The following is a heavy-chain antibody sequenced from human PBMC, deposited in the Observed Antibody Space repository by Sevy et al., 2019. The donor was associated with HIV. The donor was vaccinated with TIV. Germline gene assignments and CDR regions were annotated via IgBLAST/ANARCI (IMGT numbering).Heavy chain of an antibody. J-gene: IGHJ4*02. CDR1: GSTLTALS. Sequence: ASVKVSCKVSGSTLTALSMHWVRQAPGKGLEWMGRFDPEDGETIYAQKFQGRVIMTEDTSTDTAYVDLSNLRSEDTAVYYCASAREYYSDNSGSLEYWGQGTLVTVSS. CDR2: FDPEDGET. V-gene: IGHV1-24*01. CDR3: ASAREYYSDNSGSLEY. D-gene: IGHD3-22*01.